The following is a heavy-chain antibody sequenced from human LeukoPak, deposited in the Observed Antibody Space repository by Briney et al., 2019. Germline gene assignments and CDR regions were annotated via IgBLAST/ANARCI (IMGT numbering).Heavy chain of an antibody. CDR2: LHYSGST. CDR3: ARDWDGAFDFNTFDI. J-gene: IGHJ3*02. Sequence: SETLSLTCTVSGASVSASGYFWGWIRQPPGKGLEWIGTLHYSGSTYYNTSLRSRVTISVDTSKNQFSLKLNSVTSADTAIYYCARDWDGAFDFNTFDIWGLGTMVTVSS. D-gene: IGHD4/OR15-4a*01. V-gene: IGHV4-39*07. CDR1: GASVSASGYF.